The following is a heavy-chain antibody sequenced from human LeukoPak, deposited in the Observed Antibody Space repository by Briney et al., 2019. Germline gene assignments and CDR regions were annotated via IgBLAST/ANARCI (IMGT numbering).Heavy chain of an antibody. V-gene: IGHV4-59*12. Sequence: SETLSLTCTVSGGSISSYHWSWIRQPPGKGPEWIGYIYYSGSTNYNPSLKSRVTISVDTSKNQFSLKLSSVTAADTAVYYCARARYYYYGMDVWGQGTTVTVSS. J-gene: IGHJ6*02. CDR3: ARARYYYYGMDV. CDR1: GGSISSYH. CDR2: IYYSGST.